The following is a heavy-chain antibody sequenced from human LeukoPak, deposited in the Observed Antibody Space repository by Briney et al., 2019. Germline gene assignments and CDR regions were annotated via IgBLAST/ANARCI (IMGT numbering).Heavy chain of an antibody. Sequence: GGSLRLSCAASGFTFSSYWMSWVRQAPGKGLEWVANIKQDGSEKYYVDSVKGRFTISRDNAKNSLYLQMNSLRAEDTAVYYCARDLGYYDSSGYSPFDPWGQGTLVTVSS. J-gene: IGHJ5*02. CDR1: GFTFSSYW. CDR2: IKQDGSEK. D-gene: IGHD3-22*01. CDR3: ARDLGYYDSSGYSPFDP. V-gene: IGHV3-7*01.